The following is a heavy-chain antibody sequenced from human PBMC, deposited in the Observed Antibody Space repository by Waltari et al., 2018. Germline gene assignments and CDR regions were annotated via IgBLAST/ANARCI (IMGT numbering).Heavy chain of an antibody. J-gene: IGHJ4*02. CDR1: GFTFSSYW. D-gene: IGHD6-13*01. Sequence: EVQLVESGGGLVQPGGSLRLSCAASGFTFSSYWMSWVRQAPGKGLEWVANIKQDGSEKYYVDSVKGRFTISRDNAKNSLYLQMNSLRAEDTAVYYCARVAAATIYYFDYWGQGTLVTVSS. CDR2: IKQDGSEK. CDR3: ARVAAATIYYFDY. V-gene: IGHV3-7*01.